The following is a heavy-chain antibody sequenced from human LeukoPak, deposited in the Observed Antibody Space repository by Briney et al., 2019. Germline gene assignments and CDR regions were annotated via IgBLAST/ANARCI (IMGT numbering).Heavy chain of an antibody. Sequence: SETLSLTCTVSGGSISSSSYYWGWIRQPPGKGLEWIGSIYYSGSTYYNPSLKSRVTISVDTSKNQFSLKLSSVTAADTAVYYCARVGPYGSGKAGYFDYWGQGTLVTVSS. CDR3: ARVGPYGSGKAGYFDY. CDR1: GGSISSSSYY. J-gene: IGHJ4*02. D-gene: IGHD3-10*01. V-gene: IGHV4-39*07. CDR2: IYYSGST.